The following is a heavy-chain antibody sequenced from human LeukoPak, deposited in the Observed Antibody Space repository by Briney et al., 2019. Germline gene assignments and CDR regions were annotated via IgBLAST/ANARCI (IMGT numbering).Heavy chain of an antibody. V-gene: IGHV4-39*07. CDR3: ARGVASRYTND. CDR2: IYHSGST. Sequence: SETLSLTCTVSGGSISSSSYYWGWIRQPPGKGLEWIGRIYHSGSTYYNQSLKSRVTISVDTSKNQFSLKLNSVTAADTAVYHCARGVASRYTNDWGQGTLVTVFS. J-gene: IGHJ4*02. D-gene: IGHD1-14*01. CDR1: GGSISSSSYY.